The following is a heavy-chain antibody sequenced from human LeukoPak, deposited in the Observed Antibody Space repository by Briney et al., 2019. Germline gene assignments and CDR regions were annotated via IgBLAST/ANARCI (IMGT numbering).Heavy chain of an antibody. CDR1: GGSFSGYY. CDR3: ARGFPGYWFDP. V-gene: IGHV4-34*01. D-gene: IGHD3-10*01. J-gene: IGHJ5*02. CDR2: INHSGTT. Sequence: SETLSLTCAVYGGSFSGYYWNWIRQFPGKGLEWIGEINHSGTTNYNPSLESRVTISVDTSKNQFSLKLSSVTAADTAVYYCARGFPGYWFDPWGQGTLVTVSS.